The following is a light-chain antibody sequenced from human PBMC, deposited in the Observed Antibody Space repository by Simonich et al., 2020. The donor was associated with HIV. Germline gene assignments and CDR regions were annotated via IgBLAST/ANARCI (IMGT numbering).Light chain of an antibody. CDR1: QSVLYSSNNKNY. Sequence: DIVMTQSPDSLAVSLGERATINCKSSQSVLYSSNNKNYLAWYQQKPGQTPKLLIYWASTRESGVPERFSGSGSGTDFTLTISSLQAEDVAVYYCQQYYTTPYTFGQGTKLEIK. CDR2: WAS. V-gene: IGKV4-1*01. J-gene: IGKJ2*01. CDR3: QQYYTTPYT.